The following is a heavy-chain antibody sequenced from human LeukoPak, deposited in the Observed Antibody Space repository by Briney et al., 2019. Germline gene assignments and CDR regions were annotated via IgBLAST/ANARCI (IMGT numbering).Heavy chain of an antibody. J-gene: IGHJ6*03. CDR3: ARVGCSSTSCQTYYYYYMDV. CDR2: MNPNSGNT. V-gene: IGHV1-8*01. CDR1: GYTFTSYD. Sequence: ASVKVSCKASGYTFTSYDINWVRQATGQGLEWMGWMNPNSGNTGYAQKFQGRVTMTRNTSISTAYMELRSLRSDDTAVYYCARVGCSSTSCQTYYYYYMDVWGKGTTVTVSS. D-gene: IGHD2-2*01.